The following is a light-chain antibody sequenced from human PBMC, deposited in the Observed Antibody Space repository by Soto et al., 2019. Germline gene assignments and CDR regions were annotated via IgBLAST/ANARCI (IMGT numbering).Light chain of an antibody. Sequence: EIVFAQSPGTLSLSPGERATLSCRASQSVSNNYLAWYQQKPGQAPRLLIYGASNRATGIPDRFSGSGSGTDFTLTISXLEPEDFAVDYCQQYGSSGTFGQGTKVDIK. CDR2: GAS. CDR3: QQYGSSGT. J-gene: IGKJ1*01. CDR1: QSVSNNY. V-gene: IGKV3-20*01.